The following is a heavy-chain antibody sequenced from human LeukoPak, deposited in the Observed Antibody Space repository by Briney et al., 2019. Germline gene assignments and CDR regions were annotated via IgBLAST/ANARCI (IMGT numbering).Heavy chain of an antibody. J-gene: IGHJ4*02. D-gene: IGHD2-15*01. CDR1: GFTVSSNY. CDR3: AKGEVDIVVVVAAY. V-gene: IGHV3-53*01. CDR2: IYSGGST. Sequence: GGSLRLSCAASGFTVSSNYMSWVRQAPGKGLEWVSVIYSGGSTYYADSVKGRFTISRDNSKNTLYLQMNSLRAEDTAVYYCAKGEVDIVVVVAAYWGQGTLVTVSS.